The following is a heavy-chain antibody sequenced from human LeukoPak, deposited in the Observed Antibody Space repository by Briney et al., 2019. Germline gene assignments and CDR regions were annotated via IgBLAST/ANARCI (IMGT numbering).Heavy chain of an antibody. CDR3: AHRDFGSDVFDI. V-gene: IGHV2-5*01. D-gene: IGHD3-16*01. CDR2: IHWNDDK. J-gene: IGHJ3*02. CDR1: GFSLSASGVG. Sequence: SGPTLVKPTQTLTLTCTFSGFSLSASGVGVGWIRQPPGKALEWLALIHWNDDKRYSPSLKSRLTITKDTSKNQVVLTMTNMDPVDTATYYCAHRDFGSDVFDIWGQGTMVTVSS.